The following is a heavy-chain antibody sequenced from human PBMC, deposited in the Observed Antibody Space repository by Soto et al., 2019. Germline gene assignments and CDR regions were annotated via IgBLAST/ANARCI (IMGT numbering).Heavy chain of an antibody. Sequence: GGSLRLSCAASGFTFSSYGMHWVRQAPGKGLEWVAVIWYDGSNKYYADSVKGRFTISRDNSKNTLYLQMNSLRAEDTAVYYCARDRDSSSWIPHFDYWGQGTLVTVSS. CDR2: IWYDGSNK. CDR3: ARDRDSSSWIPHFDY. J-gene: IGHJ4*02. D-gene: IGHD6-13*01. CDR1: GFTFSSYG. V-gene: IGHV3-33*01.